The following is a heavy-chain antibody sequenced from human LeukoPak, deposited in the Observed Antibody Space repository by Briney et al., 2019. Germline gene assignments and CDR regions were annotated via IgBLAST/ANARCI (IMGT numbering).Heavy chain of an antibody. Sequence: LSGGSLRLSCAASGFTFSSYAMSWVRQAPGKGLEWVSAISGSGGSTYYADSVKGRFTISRDNSKNTLYLQMNSLRAEDTAVYYCATSVGGYYYDSSGYHDYWGQGTLVTVSS. D-gene: IGHD3-22*01. CDR2: ISGSGGST. J-gene: IGHJ4*02. CDR3: ATSVGGYYYDSSGYHDY. V-gene: IGHV3-23*01. CDR1: GFTFSSYA.